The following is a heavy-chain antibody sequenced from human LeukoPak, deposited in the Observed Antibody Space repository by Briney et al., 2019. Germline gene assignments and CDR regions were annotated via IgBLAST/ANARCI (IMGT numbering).Heavy chain of an antibody. V-gene: IGHV3-9*01. Sequence: GGPLRLLCSLCGLPFQDYAMLGVRQAPGKGLEGVPGISWNSCSIVYAHSVKGRFTLSRDNAENSLYLQMNGLRAWDAALYYCAKVGSEYYYDSSGPYGMDVWGRGTTVTVSS. CDR1: GLPFQDYA. D-gene: IGHD3-22*01. CDR2: ISWNSCSI. CDR3: AKVGSEYYYDSSGPYGMDV. J-gene: IGHJ6*02.